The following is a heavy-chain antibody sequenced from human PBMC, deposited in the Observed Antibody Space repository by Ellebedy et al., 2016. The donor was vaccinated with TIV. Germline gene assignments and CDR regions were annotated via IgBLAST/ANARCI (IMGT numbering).Heavy chain of an antibody. CDR2: INRDGREK. CDR1: GFSFSSYW. Sequence: GGSLRLSCAASGFSFSSYWMAWVRQAPGKGLEWVANINRDGREKYYVDSVKGRFTISRDNAQTSLYLQMNSLGADDTAMYYCASDGSYGDYRSPTHAFVMWGQGTMVSVSS. CDR3: ASDGSYGDYRSPTHAFVM. J-gene: IGHJ3*02. V-gene: IGHV3-7*01. D-gene: IGHD4-17*01.